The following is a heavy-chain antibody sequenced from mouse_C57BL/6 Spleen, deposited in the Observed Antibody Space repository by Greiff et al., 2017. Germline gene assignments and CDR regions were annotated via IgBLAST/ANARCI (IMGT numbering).Heavy chain of an antibody. D-gene: IGHD1-1*01. CDR1: GYSFTGYY. CDR3: AIITTVVDFDD. V-gene: IGHV1-31*01. CDR2: IYPSNGVS. Sequence: VQLQQSGPELVKPGASVKISCKASGYSFTGYYMHWVKQSPGNVLDWIGYIYPSNGVSSYNQKFKGKATLTVDKSSSTAYMELRSLTSEDYAGYYCAIITTVVDFDDWGQGTTLTVSS. J-gene: IGHJ2*01.